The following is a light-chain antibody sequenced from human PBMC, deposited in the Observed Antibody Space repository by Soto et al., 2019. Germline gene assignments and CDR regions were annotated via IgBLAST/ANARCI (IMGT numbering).Light chain of an antibody. J-gene: IGKJ2*01. Sequence: DIQMTQSPSTLSASVGDRVTITCRASESVSNLLAWYQQKPGKAPMLLIYKASTLESGVPSRFSGSGSGTEFTLTISSLQPDDSATYYCQQYNTHSTFGQGTKLAIK. V-gene: IGKV1-5*03. CDR1: ESVSNL. CDR2: KAS. CDR3: QQYNTHST.